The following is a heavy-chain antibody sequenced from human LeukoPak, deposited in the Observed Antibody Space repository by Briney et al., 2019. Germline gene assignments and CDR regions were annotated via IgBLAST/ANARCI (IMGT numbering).Heavy chain of an antibody. V-gene: IGHV4-61*08. CDR2: IYYSGST. Sequence: PSETLSLTCAVSGGSISSGGYSWSWIRQHPGKGLEWIGYIYYSGSTNYNPSLKSRVTISVDTSKNQFSLKLSSVTAADTAVYYCARRLLLTDWFDPWGQGTLVTVSS. D-gene: IGHD3-10*01. CDR3: ARRLLLTDWFDP. CDR1: GGSISSGGYS. J-gene: IGHJ5*02.